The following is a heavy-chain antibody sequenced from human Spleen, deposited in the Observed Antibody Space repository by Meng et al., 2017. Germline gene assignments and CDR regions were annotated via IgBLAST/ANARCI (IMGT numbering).Heavy chain of an antibody. CDR2: IYTSGST. CDR3: ARGSGSSWPIDY. D-gene: IGHD6-13*01. Sequence: SETLSLTCTVSGGSISSSSYYWGWIRQPPGKGLEWIGRIYTSGSTNYNPSLKSRVTISVDTSKNQFSLKLSSVTAADTAVYYCARGSGSSWPIDYWGQGTLVTVSS. CDR1: GGSISSSSYY. J-gene: IGHJ4*02. V-gene: IGHV4-39*07.